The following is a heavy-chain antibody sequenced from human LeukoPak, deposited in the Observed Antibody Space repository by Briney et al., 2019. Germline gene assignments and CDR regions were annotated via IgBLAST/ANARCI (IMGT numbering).Heavy chain of an antibody. V-gene: IGHV3-13*01. J-gene: IGHJ6*03. D-gene: IGHD6-13*01. CDR2: IGTAGDT. Sequence: GGSLRLSCAASGFTFSSYGMHWVRQATGKGLEWVSAIGTAGDTYYPGSVKGRFTISRENAKNSLYLQMNSLRAGDTAVYYCARAKSYSSSWYFRGGYYYYMDVWGKGTTVTISS. CDR1: GFTFSSYG. CDR3: ARAKSYSSSWYFRGGYYYYMDV.